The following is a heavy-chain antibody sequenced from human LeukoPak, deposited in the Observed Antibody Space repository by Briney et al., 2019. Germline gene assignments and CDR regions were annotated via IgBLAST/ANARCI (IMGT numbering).Heavy chain of an antibody. D-gene: IGHD3-22*01. CDR2: IYTSGST. CDR1: GGSISSYY. V-gene: IGHV4-4*07. Sequence: SETLSLTCTVSGGSISSYYWSWLRQPAGKGLEWIGRIYTSGSTNYNPSLKSRVTMSVDTSKNQFSLKLSSVTAADTAVYYCARARLYYYDSSGYSFWFDPWGQGTLVTVSS. J-gene: IGHJ5*02. CDR3: ARARLYYYDSSGYSFWFDP.